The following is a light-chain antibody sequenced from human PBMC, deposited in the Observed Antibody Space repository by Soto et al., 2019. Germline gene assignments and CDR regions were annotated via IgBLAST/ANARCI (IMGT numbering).Light chain of an antibody. Sequence: QSVLTQPRSVSGAPGQRVTICCTGSSSNIGAGYDVHWYQQVTGTAPKLLIYVNNNRPSGVPDRFSGSKSGTSASLVITGLQAEDEADYYCQSYDSSLSASVFGGGTKLTVL. V-gene: IGLV1-40*01. CDR1: SSNIGAGYD. CDR2: VNN. J-gene: IGLJ3*02. CDR3: QSYDSSLSASV.